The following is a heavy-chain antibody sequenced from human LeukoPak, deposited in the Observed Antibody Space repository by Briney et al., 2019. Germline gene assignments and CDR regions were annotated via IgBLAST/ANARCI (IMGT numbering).Heavy chain of an antibody. D-gene: IGHD5/OR15-5a*01. CDR1: GFTFSNYG. CDR2: IRYDGSEN. CDR3: AKGVYSVFPDSRVLDY. Sequence: GGSLRLSCAASGFTFSNYGMHWVRQAPGKGLEWVAFIRYDGSENCYADSVSGRFTISRDNSKNTLYLQMSSLSAEDTAVYYCAKGVYSVFPDSRVLDYWGQGTLVTVSS. V-gene: IGHV3-30*02. J-gene: IGHJ4*02.